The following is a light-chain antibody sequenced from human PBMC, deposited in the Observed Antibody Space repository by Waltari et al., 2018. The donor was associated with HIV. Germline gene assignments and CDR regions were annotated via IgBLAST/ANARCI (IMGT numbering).Light chain of an antibody. CDR2: DVI. V-gene: IGLV2-8*01. CDR3: SSHAGSKVV. CDR1: SSDVGGYNY. J-gene: IGLJ2*01. Sequence: QSALTQPPSASGSPGQSVTLSCTGTSSDVGGYNYVSWHQQHPGKAPKLMIYDVIKRPSGDPDRFSGSKSGNTASLTVSWLQPEDEADYYCSSHAGSKVVFGGGTRLTVL.